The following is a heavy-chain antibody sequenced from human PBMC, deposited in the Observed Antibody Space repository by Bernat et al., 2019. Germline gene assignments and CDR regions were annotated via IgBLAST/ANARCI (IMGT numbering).Heavy chain of an antibody. V-gene: IGHV3-23*01. D-gene: IGHD1-26*01. J-gene: IGHJ4*02. Sequence: EVLLLESGGGWVQPGGSLRLSCAASGFTFTNYAMSWVRQAPGKGLEWVSGINNTGRDTYYADSVKGRFTISRDNSQNTLYLQMSKLRAEDTAVYDCAKEQTEVGKPACDYWGRGTLVTVS. CDR2: INNTGRDT. CDR3: AKEQTEVGKPACDY. CDR1: GFTFTNYA.